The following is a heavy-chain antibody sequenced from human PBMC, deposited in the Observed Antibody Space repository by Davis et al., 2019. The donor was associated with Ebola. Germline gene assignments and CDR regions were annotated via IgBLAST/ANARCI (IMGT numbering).Heavy chain of an antibody. D-gene: IGHD3-10*01. J-gene: IGHJ6*04. Sequence: GESLKISCAASGFTFDDYAMHWVRQAPGKGLEWVAVISYDGSNKYYADSVKGRFTISRDNSKNTLYLQMNSLRAEDTAVYYCAKDGWFGELDYYGMDVWGKGTTVTVSS. CDR3: AKDGWFGELDYYGMDV. CDR2: ISYDGSNK. CDR1: GFTFDDYA. V-gene: IGHV3-30*18.